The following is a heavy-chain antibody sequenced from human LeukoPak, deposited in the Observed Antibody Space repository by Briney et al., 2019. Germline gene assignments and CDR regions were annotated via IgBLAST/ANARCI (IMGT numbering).Heavy chain of an antibody. J-gene: IGHJ4*02. CDR3: ARGAAVAGTRFDY. CDR2: INPNSGGT. CDR1: GYTFTGYY. Sequence: ASVKVSCKASGYTFTGYYMHWVRQAPGQGLEWMGWINPNSGGTNYAQKFQGRVTMTRDTSISTAYMELSRLRSDDTAVYYCARGAAVAGTRFDYWGQGTLVTVSS. V-gene: IGHV1-2*02. D-gene: IGHD6-19*01.